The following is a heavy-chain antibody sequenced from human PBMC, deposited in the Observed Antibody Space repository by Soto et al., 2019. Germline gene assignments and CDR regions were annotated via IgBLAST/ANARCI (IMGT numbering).Heavy chain of an antibody. CDR3: AKRKGERWLQLYVGMDV. CDR2: ISGSGGST. CDR1: GFTFSSYA. J-gene: IGHJ6*02. D-gene: IGHD1-1*01. Sequence: GGSLRLSCAASGFTFSSYAMSWVRQAPGKGLEWVSAISGSGGSTYYADSVKGRFTISRDHSKNTLYLQMNSLRAEDTAVYYCAKRKGERWLQLYVGMDVWGQGTTVTVSS. V-gene: IGHV3-23*01.